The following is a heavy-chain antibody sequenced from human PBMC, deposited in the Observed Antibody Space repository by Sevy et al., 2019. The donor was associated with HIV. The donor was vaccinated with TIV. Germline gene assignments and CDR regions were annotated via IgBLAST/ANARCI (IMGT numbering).Heavy chain of an antibody. J-gene: IGHJ4*02. CDR2: IIPIFGTA. D-gene: IGHD3-10*01. CDR3: ARHYYSSGSYDY. V-gene: IGHV1-69*06. Sequence: ASVEVSCKASGGTFSSYAISWVRQAPGQGLEWMGGIIPIFGTANYGQKFQGRVTITADKSTSTAYMELSSLRSEDTAVYYCARHYYSSGSYDYWGQGTLVTVSS. CDR1: GGTFSSYA.